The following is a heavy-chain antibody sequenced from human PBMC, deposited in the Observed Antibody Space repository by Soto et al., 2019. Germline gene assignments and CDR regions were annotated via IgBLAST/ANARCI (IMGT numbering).Heavy chain of an antibody. CDR1: GFSLTNGRMG. CDR2: FFSDAER. V-gene: IGHV2-26*01. D-gene: IGHD4-17*01. CDR3: ARMDGDYNYYGLDV. J-gene: IGHJ6*02. Sequence: SGPTLVNPPETLTLTCSVSGFSLTNGRMGVSWIRQPPGKAREWLAHFFSDAERSYRTSMQSRLNMYKDSSGSQVVLTMTNMAPADTATYFCARMDGDYNYYGLDVWGHGIAVTVSS.